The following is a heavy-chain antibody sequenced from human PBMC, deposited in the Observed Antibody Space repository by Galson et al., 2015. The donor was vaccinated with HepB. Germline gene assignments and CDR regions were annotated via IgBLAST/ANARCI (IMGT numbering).Heavy chain of an antibody. V-gene: IGHV1-69*04. Sequence: SVKVSCKASGGTFSSYAISWVRQAPGQGLEWMGRIIPILGIANYAQKFQGRVTITADKSTSTAYMELSSLRSEDTAVYYCARALPSGYDYGGTFDYWGQGTLVTVSS. CDR3: ARALPSGYDYGGTFDY. J-gene: IGHJ4*02. CDR1: GGTFSSYA. CDR2: IIPILGIA. D-gene: IGHD5-12*01.